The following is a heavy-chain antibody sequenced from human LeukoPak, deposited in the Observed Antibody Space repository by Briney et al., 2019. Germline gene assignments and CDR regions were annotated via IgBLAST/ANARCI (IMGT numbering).Heavy chain of an antibody. V-gene: IGHV3-7*01. CDR3: ARVGSGRNYYYYYYMDV. Sequence: PGGSLRLSRAASGFTFSSYWMSWVRQAPGKGLEWVANIKQDGSEKYYVDSVKGRFTISRDNAKNSLYLQMNSLRAEDTAVYYCARVGSGRNYYYYYYMDVWGKGTTVTVSS. D-gene: IGHD6-19*01. CDR2: IKQDGSEK. CDR1: GFTFSSYW. J-gene: IGHJ6*03.